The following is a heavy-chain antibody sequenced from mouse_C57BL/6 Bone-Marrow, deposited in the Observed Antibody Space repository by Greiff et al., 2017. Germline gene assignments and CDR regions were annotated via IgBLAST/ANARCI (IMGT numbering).Heavy chain of an antibody. CDR2: INPNNGGT. J-gene: IGHJ2*01. Sequence: VQLQQSGPELVQPGASVKMSCKASGYTFTDYNMHWVKQSHGKSLEWIGYINPNNGGTSYNQKFKGKATLTVNKSSSTAYMELRSLTSEDSAVYSCATGLGLDYWGQGTTLTVSS. CDR3: ATGLGLDY. V-gene: IGHV1-22*01. D-gene: IGHD4-1*01. CDR1: GYTFTDYN.